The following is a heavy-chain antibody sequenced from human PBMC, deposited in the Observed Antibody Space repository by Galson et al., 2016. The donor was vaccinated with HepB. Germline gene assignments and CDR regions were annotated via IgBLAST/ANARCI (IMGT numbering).Heavy chain of an antibody. CDR3: ARQDSYDSTGLDS. V-gene: IGHV1-69*04. Sequence: SVKVSCKASGGTSSNYAINWVRQAPGQGLEWMGRIIPIFDSANYAQKFQDRVAITVDKSTSTAYMELSSLRSEDTAVFYCARQDSYDSTGLDSWGQGTMVTVSS. J-gene: IGHJ3*01. CDR1: GGTSSNYA. CDR2: IIPIFDSA. D-gene: IGHD3-22*01.